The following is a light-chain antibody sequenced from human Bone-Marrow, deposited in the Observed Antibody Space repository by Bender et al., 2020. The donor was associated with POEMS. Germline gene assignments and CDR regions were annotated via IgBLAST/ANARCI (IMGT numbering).Light chain of an antibody. J-gene: IGLJ3*02. CDR3: TSYTSINTVV. CDR1: SSDVGAFDY. CDR2: FVS. V-gene: IGLV2-14*03. Sequence: QSALTQPASVSGSPGQSVIISCTGTSSDVGAFDYVSWYQQDPGKAPKLIIYFVSRRPSGVSTRFSGSKSGNTASLTISGLQAEDESDYYCTSYTSINTVVFGGGTKLTVL.